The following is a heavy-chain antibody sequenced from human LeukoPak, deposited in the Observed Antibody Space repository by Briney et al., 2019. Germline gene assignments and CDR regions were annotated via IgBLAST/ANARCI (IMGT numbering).Heavy chain of an antibody. Sequence: PGGSLRLSCSASGFTFSSYAMHWVRQAPGKGLESVSAISSNGGSTYYADSVKGRFTISRDNSKNTLYLQMSSLRAEDTAVYYCVKGGDELTYYFDYWGQGTLVTVSS. CDR3: VKGGDELTYYFDY. V-gene: IGHV3-64D*06. J-gene: IGHJ4*02. CDR2: ISSNGGST. D-gene: IGHD3-10*01. CDR1: GFTFSSYA.